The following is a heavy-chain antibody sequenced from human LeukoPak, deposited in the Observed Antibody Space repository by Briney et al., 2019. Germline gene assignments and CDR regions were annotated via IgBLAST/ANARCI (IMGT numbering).Heavy chain of an antibody. V-gene: IGHV1-8*01. CDR2: MNPNSGNT. J-gene: IGHJ5*02. CDR1: GYTFTSYD. CDR3: ARGLWCSGGSCYWFDP. D-gene: IGHD2-15*01. Sequence: ASVKVSCKASGYTFTSYDINWVRQATGQGLEWMGWMNPNSGNTGYAQKFQGRVTMTRNTSISTAYMELSSLRSEDTAVYYCARGLWCSGGSCYWFDPWGQGTLVTVSS.